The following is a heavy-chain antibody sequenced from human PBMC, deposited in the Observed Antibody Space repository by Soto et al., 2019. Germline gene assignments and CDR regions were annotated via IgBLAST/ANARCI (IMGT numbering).Heavy chain of an antibody. CDR3: AKIPKHLVAAHYFDY. CDR2: ISGSTGTT. D-gene: IGHD2-15*01. CDR1: GFTFSGYA. Sequence: GGSLRLSCAASGFTFSGYAMSWVRQAPGKGLERVSAISGSTGTTYYADSVKGRFTISRDNSKNTLYLQMNSLRAQATALYTCAKIPKHLVAAHYFDYWGQGTLVTVSS. V-gene: IGHV3-23*01. J-gene: IGHJ4*02.